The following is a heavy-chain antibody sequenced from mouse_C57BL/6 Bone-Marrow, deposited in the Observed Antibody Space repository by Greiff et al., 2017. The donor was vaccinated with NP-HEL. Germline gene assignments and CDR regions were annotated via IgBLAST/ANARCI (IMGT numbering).Heavy chain of an antibody. V-gene: IGHV14-4*01. CDR2: IDPENGDT. CDR3: TTIGFPLFAY. CDR1: GFNIKDDY. Sequence: EVQLQQSGAELVRPGASVKLSCTASGFNIKDDYMHWVKQRPEQGLEWIGWIDPENGDTEYASKFQGKATITADTSSNTAYLQLSSLTSEDTAVYYCTTIGFPLFAYWGQGTLVTVSA. D-gene: IGHD1-2*01. J-gene: IGHJ3*01.